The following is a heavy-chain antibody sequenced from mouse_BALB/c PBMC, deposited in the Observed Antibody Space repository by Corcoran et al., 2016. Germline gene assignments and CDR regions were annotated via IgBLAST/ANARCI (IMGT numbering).Heavy chain of an antibody. V-gene: IGHV14-3*02. CDR2: IDPANGNT. J-gene: IGHJ4*01. D-gene: IGHD1-1*01. CDR1: GFNIKDTY. CDR3: ARKGGYYSRFPGYYAMDY. Sequence: EVQLQQSGAELVKPGASVKLSCTASGFNIKDTYMHWVKQRPEQGLEWIGRIDPANGNTKYDPKFQGKATITADTSSNTAYLQLSSLTSEDTAVYYCARKGGYYSRFPGYYAMDYWGQGTSVTVSS.